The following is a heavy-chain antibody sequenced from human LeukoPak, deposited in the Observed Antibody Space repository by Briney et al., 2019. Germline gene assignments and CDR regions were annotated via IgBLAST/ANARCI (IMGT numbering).Heavy chain of an antibody. J-gene: IGHJ4*02. D-gene: IGHD4-23*01. Sequence: GGSLRLSCAASGFTFSSYAMSWVRQAPGKGLEWVSAISGSGGSTYYADSVKGRFTNSRDNSKNTLYLQMNSLRAEDTAVYYCAPHSGHDYGGVSGYWGQGTLVTVSS. V-gene: IGHV3-23*01. CDR3: APHSGHDYGGVSGY. CDR2: ISGSGGST. CDR1: GFTFSSYA.